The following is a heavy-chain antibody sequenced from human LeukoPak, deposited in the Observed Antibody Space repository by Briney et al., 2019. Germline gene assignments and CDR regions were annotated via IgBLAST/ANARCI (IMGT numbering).Heavy chain of an antibody. D-gene: IGHD3-22*01. J-gene: IGHJ3*01. Sequence: SETLSLTCTVSGGPLSSNTYYWGWIRQPPGKGLEWIGSISHSGSAYYNPSLKSRVSISVDTSMTQMSLKLSSVTASDTAVYYCASPPSYYYETSGYSHDAFDLWGQGTMITVSS. CDR2: ISHSGSA. V-gene: IGHV4-39*01. CDR3: ASPPSYYYETSGYSHDAFDL. CDR1: GGPLSSNTYY.